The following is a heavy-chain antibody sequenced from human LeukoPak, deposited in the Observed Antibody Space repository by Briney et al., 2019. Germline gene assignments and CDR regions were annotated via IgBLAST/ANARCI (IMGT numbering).Heavy chain of an antibody. D-gene: IGHD6-13*01. J-gene: IGHJ4*02. V-gene: IGHV3-7*01. CDR1: GFTFSTYC. CDR3: TRTNVASPGTD. CDR2: IKKDGTEN. Sequence: GGSLRLSCAASGFTFSTYCMTWVRQAPGKGLEWVANIKKDGTENYNVDSLRGRFTISRDNDKYYLFLQMNSLRAEDTAMYYCTRTNVASPGTDWGRGTLVTVSS.